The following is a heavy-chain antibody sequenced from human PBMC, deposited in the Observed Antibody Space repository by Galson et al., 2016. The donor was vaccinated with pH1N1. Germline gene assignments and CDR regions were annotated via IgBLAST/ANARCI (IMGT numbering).Heavy chain of an antibody. D-gene: IGHD4-23*01. J-gene: IGHJ5*02. CDR1: GGTFSSYV. Sequence: QSGAEVKKPGKSLRISCKASGGTFSSYVIIWVRQAPGQGLEWMGRIVPITGIRNYAQKFQDRVTMTADKSTSTAYMELSGLRSEDTAIYYCAPGGDDYGGNPHWFDPWGQGTLVTVSS. V-gene: IGHV1-69*04. CDR3: APGGDDYGGNPHWFDP. CDR2: IVPITGIR.